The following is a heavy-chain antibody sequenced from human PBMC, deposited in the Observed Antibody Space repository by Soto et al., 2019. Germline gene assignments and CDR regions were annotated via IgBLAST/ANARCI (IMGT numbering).Heavy chain of an antibody. Sequence: PSETLSLTCTVSGGSISSGDYYWSWIRQPPGKGLEWIGYIYYSGSTYYNPSLKSRVTISVDTSKNQFSLKLSSVTAADTAVYYWGRAGHYDILTGYYYFDYWGQGTLVTVSS. J-gene: IGHJ4*02. CDR3: GRAGHYDILTGYYYFDY. CDR1: GGSISSGDYY. CDR2: IYYSGST. V-gene: IGHV4-30-4*01. D-gene: IGHD3-9*01.